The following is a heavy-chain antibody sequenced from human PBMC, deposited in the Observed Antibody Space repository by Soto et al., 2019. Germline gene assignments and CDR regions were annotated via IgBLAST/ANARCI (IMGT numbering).Heavy chain of an antibody. D-gene: IGHD3-22*01. CDR3: ARYYDSSGYYYDRYYFDY. V-gene: IGHV4-30-4*01. CDR1: GGSISSGDYY. Sequence: SETLSLTCTVSGGSISSGDYYWSWIRQPPGKGLEWIGYIYYSGSTYYNPSLKSRITISVDTSKNQLSLKLSSVTAADTAVYYCARYYDSSGYYYDRYYFDYWGQGTLVTVSS. J-gene: IGHJ4*02. CDR2: IYYSGST.